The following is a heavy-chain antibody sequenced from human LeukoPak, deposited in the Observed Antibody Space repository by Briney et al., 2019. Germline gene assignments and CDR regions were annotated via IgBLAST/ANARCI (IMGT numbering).Heavy chain of an antibody. Sequence: GGSLRLSCAAPGFTFSRYEMNWVRQVPGKGLEWVSSIDYDSSHIYYAASVRGRFTISRDNARNSVYLQMNSLRVEDTAVYYCARDPLRYLRVGHYDYWGQGTLVAVSS. CDR3: ARDPLRYLRVGHYDY. CDR2: IDYDSSHI. CDR1: GFTFSRYE. V-gene: IGHV3-21*01. D-gene: IGHD3-9*01. J-gene: IGHJ4*02.